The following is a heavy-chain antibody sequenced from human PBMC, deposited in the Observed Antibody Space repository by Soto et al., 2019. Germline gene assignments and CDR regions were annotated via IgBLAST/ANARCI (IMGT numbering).Heavy chain of an antibody. V-gene: IGHV4-30-4*01. CDR1: GGSISSGNYY. CDR3: TTDPIGFCSGDSCYSYYFDY. J-gene: IGHJ4*02. CDR2: ISYGGST. D-gene: IGHD2-15*01. Sequence: PSETLSLTCTVSGGSISSGNYYWSWIRQPPGKGLEWIGFISYGGSTYYSTSLKSRVTISVDTSKSQFSLNLSFVTAADTAVYYCTTDPIGFCSGDSCYSYYFDYWGQGTLVTVSS.